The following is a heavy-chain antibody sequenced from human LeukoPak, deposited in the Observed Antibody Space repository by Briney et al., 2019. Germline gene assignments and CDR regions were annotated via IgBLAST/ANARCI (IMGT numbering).Heavy chain of an antibody. CDR1: AFTVSSSF. D-gene: IGHD2-21*02. J-gene: IGHJ4*02. CDR2: IKQDGSEK. Sequence: AASAFTVSSSFMSWVRQAPGKGLEWAANIKQDGSEKYYVDSVKGRFTISRDNAKNSLYLQMNSLRAEDTAVYYCARARVVTKWIDYWGQGTLVTVSS. CDR3: ARARVVTKWIDY. V-gene: IGHV3-7*03.